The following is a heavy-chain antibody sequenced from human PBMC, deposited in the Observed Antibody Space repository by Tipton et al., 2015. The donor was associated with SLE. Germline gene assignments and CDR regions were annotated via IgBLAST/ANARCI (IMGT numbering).Heavy chain of an antibody. D-gene: IGHD1-14*01. Sequence: TLSLTCTVSGGSISNYYWSWIRQTPGKGLEWIGYVYTSGSTIYNPSLKSRVTISVDTSKNQVPLKLNSVTAADTAVYYCARGKTRVEYWGQGTLVTVSS. V-gene: IGHV4-4*08. CDR2: VYTSGST. J-gene: IGHJ4*02. CDR3: ARGKTRVEY. CDR1: GGSISNYY.